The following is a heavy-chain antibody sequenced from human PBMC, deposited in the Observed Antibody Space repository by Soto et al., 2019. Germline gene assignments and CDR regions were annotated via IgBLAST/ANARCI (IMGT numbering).Heavy chain of an antibody. CDR3: AGGAYYDFWSGSTYGMDV. V-gene: IGHV4-59*01. J-gene: IGHJ6*02. CDR1: GGSISSYY. D-gene: IGHD3-3*01. Sequence: SETLSLTCTVSGGSISSYYWSWIRQPPGKGLEWIGYIYYSGSTNYNPSLKSRVTISVDTSKNQFSLKLSSVTAADTAVFYCAGGAYYDFWSGSTYGMDVWGQGTTVTVSS. CDR2: IYYSGST.